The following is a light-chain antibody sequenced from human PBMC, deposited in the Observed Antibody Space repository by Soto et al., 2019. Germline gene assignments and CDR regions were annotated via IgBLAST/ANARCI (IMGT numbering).Light chain of an antibody. V-gene: IGLV1-44*01. CDR1: NSNIGRYS. CDR2: SDD. J-gene: IGLJ3*02. Sequence: QSALTQPPTLSGTPGQRVTISCSGSNSNIGRYSVNWYQHFPGTAPKILIYSDDERPSGVPDRFSGSKSGTSASLAISGLQSEDEAEYYCAAWDYNLNGPLFGGGTKVTVL. CDR3: AAWDYNLNGPL.